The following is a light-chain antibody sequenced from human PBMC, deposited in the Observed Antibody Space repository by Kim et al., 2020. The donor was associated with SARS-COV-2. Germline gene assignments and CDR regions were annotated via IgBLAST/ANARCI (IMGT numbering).Light chain of an antibody. V-gene: IGLV3-1*01. CDR2: QDS. CDR1: KLGDKY. J-gene: IGLJ1*01. Sequence: VSPDQTASITCSGDKLGDKYACWYQQKPGQSPVLVIYQDSKRPSGIPERFSGSNSGNTATLTISGTQAMDEADYYCQAWDSSTYVFGTGTKVTVL. CDR3: QAWDSSTYV.